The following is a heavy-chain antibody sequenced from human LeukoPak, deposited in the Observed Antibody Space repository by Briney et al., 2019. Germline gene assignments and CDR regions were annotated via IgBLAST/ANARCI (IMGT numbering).Heavy chain of an antibody. CDR3: AKGRRSFMIESDY. CDR2: ISATGGTT. Sequence: PGGSLRLSCAAFGFTFSNYAMSWVRQAPGKGLDWVSAISATGGTTYYADSVKGRFTISRDNSKNTLYLQMNSLRAEDTAVYYCAKGRRSFMIESDYWGQGTLVTVSS. J-gene: IGHJ4*02. CDR1: GFTFSNYA. V-gene: IGHV3-23*01. D-gene: IGHD3-22*01.